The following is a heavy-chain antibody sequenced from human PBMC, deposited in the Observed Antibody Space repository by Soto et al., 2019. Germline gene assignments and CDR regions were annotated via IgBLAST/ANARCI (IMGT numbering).Heavy chain of an antibody. Sequence: GGSLRLSCAASGFTFSNAWMNWVRQAPGKGLEWVGRIKSKTDGGTTDYAAPVKGRFTISRDDSKNTLYLQMNSLKTEDTAVYYCNYDFWSGYPDAFDIWGQGTMVTVSS. D-gene: IGHD3-3*01. CDR1: GFTFSNAW. CDR2: IKSKTDGGTT. CDR3: NYDFWSGYPDAFDI. V-gene: IGHV3-15*07. J-gene: IGHJ3*02.